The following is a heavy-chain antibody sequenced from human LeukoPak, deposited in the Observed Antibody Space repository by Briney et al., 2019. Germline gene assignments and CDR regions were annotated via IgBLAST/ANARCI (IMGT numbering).Heavy chain of an antibody. CDR2: IYSGGST. Sequence: GGSLRLSCAASGFTVSSNYMSWVRQAPGKGLEWVSVIYSGGSTYYADSVKGRFTISRDNSKNTLYLQMNSLRAEDTAVYYCARGPLYSSGYAFDIWGQGTMVTVSS. CDR1: GFTVSSNY. J-gene: IGHJ3*02. D-gene: IGHD3-22*01. CDR3: ARGPLYSSGYAFDI. V-gene: IGHV3-66*01.